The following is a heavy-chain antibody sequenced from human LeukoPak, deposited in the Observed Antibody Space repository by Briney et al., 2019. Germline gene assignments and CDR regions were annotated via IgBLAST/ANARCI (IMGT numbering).Heavy chain of an antibody. Sequence: PSETLSLTCTVSGGSISSYSWSWIRQPPGKGLEWIGNIDYSGSITYNPSLKSRVTISVDTSKNQFSLKLSSVTAADTAVYYCARVHYGDWTTPGRYFDLWGRGTLVTVSS. J-gene: IGHJ2*01. CDR2: IDYSGSI. CDR3: ARVHYGDWTTPGRYFDL. D-gene: IGHD4-17*01. V-gene: IGHV4-59*08. CDR1: GGSISSYS.